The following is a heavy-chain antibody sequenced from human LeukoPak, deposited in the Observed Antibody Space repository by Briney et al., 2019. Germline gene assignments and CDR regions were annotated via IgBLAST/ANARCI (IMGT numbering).Heavy chain of an antibody. D-gene: IGHD1-7*01. V-gene: IGHV4-34*01. CDR3: ARVSVTGTTGLSPYYFDY. J-gene: IGHJ4*02. CDR1: GGSFSGYY. CDR2: INHSGST. Sequence: SETLSLTCAVYGGSFSGYYWSWIRQPPGKGLEWIGEINHSGSTNYNPSLKSRVTISVDTSKNQFSLKLSSVTAADTAVYYCARVSVTGTTGLSPYYFDYWGQGTLLTVSS.